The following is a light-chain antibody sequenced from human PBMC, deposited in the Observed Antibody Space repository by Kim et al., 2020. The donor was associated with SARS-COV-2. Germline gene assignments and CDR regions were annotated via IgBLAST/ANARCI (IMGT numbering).Light chain of an antibody. V-gene: IGLV2-14*01. Sequence: QSVLTQPASVSGSPGQSITISCTGTSSDVGGYNYVSWYQQHPGKAPKLMIYDVSKRPSGVSNRFSGSKSGNTASLTISGLQAEDEADYYCSSYTSSSTFGYVVFGGGTQLTVL. J-gene: IGLJ2*01. CDR1: SSDVGGYNY. CDR2: DVS. CDR3: SSYTSSSTFGYVV.